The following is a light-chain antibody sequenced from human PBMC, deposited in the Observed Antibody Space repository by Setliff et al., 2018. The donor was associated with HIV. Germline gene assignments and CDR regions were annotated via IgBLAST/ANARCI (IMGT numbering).Light chain of an antibody. CDR1: SSDVGGYNY. V-gene: IGLV2-14*01. CDR2: DVS. J-gene: IGLJ1*01. Sequence: QSALTQPASVSGSPGQSITISCTGTSSDVGGYNYVSWYQQHPGKAPKLMIYDVSKRPSGVSDRFSGSKSGNTASLTISGLQAEDEADYYCSSSRSSTIEVFGTGTKVTGL. CDR3: SSSRSSTIEV.